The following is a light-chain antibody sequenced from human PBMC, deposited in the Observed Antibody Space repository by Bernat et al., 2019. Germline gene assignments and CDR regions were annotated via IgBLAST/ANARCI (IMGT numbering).Light chain of an antibody. V-gene: IGLV3-1*01. Sequence: SYELTQPPSVSVSPGQTASITCSGDRLANTCWYQQKPGQSPVVVIFRDNKRPSGIPERFSGSNSGNTATLTISGTQPMDEADYYCQAWDGSAGVFGGGTKLTVL. CDR2: RDN. J-gene: IGLJ3*02. CDR3: QAWDGSAGV. CDR1: RLAN.